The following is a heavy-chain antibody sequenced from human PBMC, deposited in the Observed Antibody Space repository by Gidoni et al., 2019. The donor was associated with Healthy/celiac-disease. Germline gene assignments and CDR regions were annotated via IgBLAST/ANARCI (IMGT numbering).Heavy chain of an antibody. CDR3: ARHAGYYDILTGSNFDY. D-gene: IGHD3-9*01. J-gene: IGHJ4*02. V-gene: IGHV5-51*01. Sequence: VHWVQSGAGGKRPGGSRRTPCKVFGYSFTSSWIGWVRQMPGKGLEWMGIIYPGDSDTRYSPSFQGQVTISADKSISTAYLQWSSLKASDTAMYYCARHAGYYDILTGSNFDYWGQGTLVTVSS. CDR1: GYSFTSSW. CDR2: IYPGDSDT.